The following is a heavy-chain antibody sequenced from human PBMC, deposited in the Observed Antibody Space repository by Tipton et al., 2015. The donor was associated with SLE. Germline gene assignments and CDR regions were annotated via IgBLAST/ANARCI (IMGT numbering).Heavy chain of an antibody. CDR3: VRGEADVFHI. J-gene: IGHJ3*02. Sequence: TLSLTCAVYGGSFSGDYWSCIRQPPGKGLEWIGEINHSGSTKYNPSLKSRVTISVDTSKNQFSLKLSSVTAADTAVYCVRGEADVFHIWGQGTVVSVSS. CDR2: INHSGST. V-gene: IGHV4-34*01. CDR1: GGSFSGDY.